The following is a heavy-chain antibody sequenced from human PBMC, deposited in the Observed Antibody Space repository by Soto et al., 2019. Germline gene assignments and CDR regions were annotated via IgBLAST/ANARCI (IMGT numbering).Heavy chain of an antibody. CDR3: ASTPDIVATNDAFDI. J-gene: IGHJ3*02. Sequence: GGSLRLSCTASGFTFSSYGMHWVRQAPGKGLEWVAVIWYDGSNKYYADSVKGRFTISRDNSKNTLYLQMNSLRAEDTAVYYCASTPDIVATNDAFDIWGQGTMVTVSS. D-gene: IGHD5-12*01. CDR1: GFTFSSYG. CDR2: IWYDGSNK. V-gene: IGHV3-33*01.